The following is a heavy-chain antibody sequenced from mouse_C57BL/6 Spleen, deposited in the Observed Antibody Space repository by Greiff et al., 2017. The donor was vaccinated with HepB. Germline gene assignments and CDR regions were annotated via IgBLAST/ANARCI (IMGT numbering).Heavy chain of an antibody. Sequence: EVKLVESGPELVKPGASVKMSCKASGYTFTDYNMHWVKQSHGKSLEWIGYINPNNGGTSYNQKFKGKATLTVNKSSSTAYMELRSLTSEDSAVYYCARTNYDYGLDYWGQGTTLTVSS. CDR3: ARTNYDYGLDY. V-gene: IGHV1-22*01. D-gene: IGHD2-4*01. CDR2: INPNNGGT. CDR1: GYTFTDYN. J-gene: IGHJ2*01.